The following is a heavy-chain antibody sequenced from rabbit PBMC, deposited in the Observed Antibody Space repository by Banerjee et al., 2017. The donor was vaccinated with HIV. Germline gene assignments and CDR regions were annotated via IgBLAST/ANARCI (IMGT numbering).Heavy chain of an antibody. CDR3: AKTIYDGAFDAFDP. D-gene: IGHD4-2*01. CDR1: GLDFSFNYH. J-gene: IGHJ2*01. CDR2: IYAGDGNT. V-gene: IGHV1S40*01. Sequence: QSLEESGGDLVKPGASLTLTCTASGLDFSFNYHMCWVRQAPGKGLELIACIYAGDGNTYYASWVNGRFTISKTSSTTVTLQMTSLTAADTATYFCAKTIYDGAFDAFDPWGPGTLVTVS.